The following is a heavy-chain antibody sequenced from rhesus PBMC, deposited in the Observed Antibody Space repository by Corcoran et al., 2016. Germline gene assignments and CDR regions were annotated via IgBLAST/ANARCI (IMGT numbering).Heavy chain of an antibody. J-gene: IGHJ4*01. D-gene: IGHD1-26*01. Sequence: QVPLQESGPGLVKPSEPLSLPCAVSGSSLSHGYDWRWIRPPPGTGLERIGYIYGSSGSTNYNPSRKKRVTISKDTSKNQCSMKLSSVTAADTAVYYCARGITSFDYWGQGVLVTVSS. CDR2: IYGSSGST. CDR1: GSSLSHGYD. CDR3: ARGITSFDY. V-gene: IGHV4-76*01.